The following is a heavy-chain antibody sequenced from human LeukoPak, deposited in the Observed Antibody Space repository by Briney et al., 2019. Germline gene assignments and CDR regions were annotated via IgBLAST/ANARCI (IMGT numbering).Heavy chain of an antibody. J-gene: IGHJ5*02. CDR3: AHGSNFFDP. CDR2: IYYSGST. D-gene: IGHD4-11*01. CDR1: GGSISSHY. V-gene: IGHV4-59*08. Sequence: SGTLSLTCTVSGGSISSHYWSWIRQPPGKGLEWIGYIYYSGSTNYNPSLKSRVTISVDTSKNQFSLKLNSVTAADTAVYYCAHGSNFFDPWGQGTLVTVSS.